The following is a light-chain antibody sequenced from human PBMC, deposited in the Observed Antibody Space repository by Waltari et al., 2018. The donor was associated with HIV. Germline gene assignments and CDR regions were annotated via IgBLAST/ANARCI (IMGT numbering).Light chain of an antibody. CDR1: GSDIGNYNL. J-gene: IGLJ3*02. CDR2: EVN. Sequence: QSALTQPASVSESPGQSITISCTGTGSDIGNYNLVSWYQQYPGKAPKLIIYEVNKRPSGVSSRFSGSKSGNTAFLTVSGLQAEDEADYYCSSYAGSSTLWVFGGGTQLTVL. V-gene: IGLV2-23*02. CDR3: SSYAGSSTLWV.